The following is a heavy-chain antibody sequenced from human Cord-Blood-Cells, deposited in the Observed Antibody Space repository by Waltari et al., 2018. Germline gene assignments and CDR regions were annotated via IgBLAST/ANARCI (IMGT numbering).Heavy chain of an antibody. D-gene: IGHD6-13*01. CDR3: ARDEGGIQQQLVGFDY. CDR1: GFTFSSYS. J-gene: IGHJ4*02. CDR2: ISSSISYI. Sequence: EVQLVESGGGLVKPGGSLRLSCAASGFTFSSYSMNWVRQAPGKGLEWVSSISSSISYIYYADSVKGRFTISRDNAKNSLYLQMNSLRAEDTAVYYCARDEGGIQQQLVGFDYWGQGTLVTVSS. V-gene: IGHV3-21*01.